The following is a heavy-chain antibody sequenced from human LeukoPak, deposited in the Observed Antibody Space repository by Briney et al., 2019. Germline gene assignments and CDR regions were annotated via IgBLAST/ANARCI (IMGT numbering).Heavy chain of an antibody. D-gene: IGHD4-17*01. CDR3: ARYGDYDQNYFDY. J-gene: IGHJ4*02. Sequence: SETLSLTCAVSGYSISSGYYWGWIRQPPGQGLERIGSIYHSGSTYYNPSLKSRVTISVDTSKNQFSLKLSSVTAADTAVYYCARYGDYDQNYFDYWGQGTLVTVSS. V-gene: IGHV4-38-2*01. CDR1: GYSISSGYY. CDR2: IYHSGST.